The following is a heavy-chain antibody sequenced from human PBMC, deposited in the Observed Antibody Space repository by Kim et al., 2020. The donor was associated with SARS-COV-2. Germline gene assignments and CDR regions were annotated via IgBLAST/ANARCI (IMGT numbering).Heavy chain of an antibody. D-gene: IGHD5-12*01. CDR1: GFTFSSYA. Sequence: GGSLRLSCAASGFTFSSYAMSWVRQAPGKGLEWVSAISGSGGSTYYADSVKGRFTISRDNSKNTLYLQMNSLRAEDTAVYYCANQCSGYDWCFDYWGQGTLVTVSS. V-gene: IGHV3-23*01. CDR3: ANQCSGYDWCFDY. J-gene: IGHJ4*02. CDR2: ISGSGGST.